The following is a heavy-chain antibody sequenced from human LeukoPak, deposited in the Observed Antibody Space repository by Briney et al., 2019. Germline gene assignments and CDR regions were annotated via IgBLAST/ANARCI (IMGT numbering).Heavy chain of an antibody. CDR3: ARGVTVTGCFDY. Sequence: SQTLSLTCTVSGGSISSGSYYWSWIRQPAGKGLEWIGRIYTSGSTNYNPSLKSRVTISVDTSKNQFSLKLSSVTAADTAVYYCARGVTVTGCFDYWGQGTLVTVSS. J-gene: IGHJ4*02. D-gene: IGHD3-16*02. CDR1: GGSISSGSYY. CDR2: IYTSGST. V-gene: IGHV4-61*02.